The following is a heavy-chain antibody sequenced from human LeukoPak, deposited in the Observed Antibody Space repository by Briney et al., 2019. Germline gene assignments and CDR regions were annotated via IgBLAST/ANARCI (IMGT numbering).Heavy chain of an antibody. D-gene: IGHD3-10*01. CDR1: GRPISSGGYS. CDR2: IYHSGST. V-gene: IGHV4-30-2*01. CDR3: ARWVSLLWFGELGSPIGVFDT. J-gene: IGHJ3*02. Sequence: SHPLSLTCALSGRPISSGGYSWSWIPQPPGKGLEWIRYIYHSGSTYYNPSLKGRVNILVARSKTQSSLKLSSVTAEDTAVYSGARWVSLLWFGELGSPIGVFDTWGQGKMVTVSS.